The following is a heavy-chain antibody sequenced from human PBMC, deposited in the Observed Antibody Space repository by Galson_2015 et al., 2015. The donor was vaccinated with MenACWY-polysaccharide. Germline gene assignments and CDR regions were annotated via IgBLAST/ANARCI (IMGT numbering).Heavy chain of an antibody. CDR1: GFSLSTRGMC. J-gene: IGHJ4*02. V-gene: IGHV2-70*01. Sequence: PALVKPTQTLTLTCTFSGFSLSTRGMCVSWIRQPPGKALEWLALIDWADDKYYSTSLKTRLTISKDTSKNQVVLTMTNMDPVDTATYYCARTQYYDILTGYHFDYWVQGTLVTVSS. D-gene: IGHD3-9*01. CDR2: IDWADDK. CDR3: ARTQYYDILTGYHFDY.